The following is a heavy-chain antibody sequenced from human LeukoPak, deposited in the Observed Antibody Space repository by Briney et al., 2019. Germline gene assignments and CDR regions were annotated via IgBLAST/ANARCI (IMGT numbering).Heavy chain of an antibody. CDR3: AKDVSWNWFDP. V-gene: IGHV3-33*06. Sequence: PGRSLRLSCAASGFTFSSYGMHWVRQAPGKGLEWVAVIWYDGSNKYYADSVKGRFTISRDNSKNTLYLQMNTLRAEDTAVYYCAKDVSWNWFDPWGQGTLVTVSS. CDR2: IWYDGSNK. J-gene: IGHJ5*02. CDR1: GFTFSSYG.